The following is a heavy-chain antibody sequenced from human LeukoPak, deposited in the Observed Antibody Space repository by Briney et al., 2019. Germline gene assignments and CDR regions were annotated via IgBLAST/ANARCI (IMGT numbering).Heavy chain of an antibody. Sequence: SETLSLTCTVSGGSISSYYWSWIRQPPGKGLEWIGYIYYSGSTNYNPSLKSRVTISVDTSKNQFSLKLSSVTASETAVYYCARINYDSSGYRSEYCGQGTLVTVSS. J-gene: IGHJ4*02. CDR1: GGSISSYY. V-gene: IGHV4-59*01. D-gene: IGHD3-22*01. CDR2: IYYSGST. CDR3: ARINYDSSGYRSEY.